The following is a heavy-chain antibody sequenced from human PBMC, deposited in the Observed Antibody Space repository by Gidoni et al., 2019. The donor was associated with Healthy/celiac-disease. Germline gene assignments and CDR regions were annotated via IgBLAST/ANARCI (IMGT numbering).Heavy chain of an antibody. CDR2: IYHSGST. D-gene: IGHD3-10*01. V-gene: IGHV4-4*02. CDR1: GGSISSSNW. J-gene: IGHJ4*02. Sequence: QVQLQESGPGLVKPSGTLSLTCAVSGGSISSSNWWSWVRQPPGKGLEWIGEIYHSGSTNYNPSLKSRVTISVDKSKNQFSLKLSSVTAADTAVYYCARAELWIGEFSLGGYFDYWGQGTLVTVSS. CDR3: ARAELWIGEFSLGGYFDY.